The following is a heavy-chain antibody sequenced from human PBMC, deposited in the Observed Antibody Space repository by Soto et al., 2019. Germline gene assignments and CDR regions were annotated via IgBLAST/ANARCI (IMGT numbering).Heavy chain of an antibody. Sequence: ASVKVSCKASGYTFTSYAMHWVRQAPGQRLEWMGWINAGNGNTKYSQKFQGRVTITRDTSASTAYMELSSLRSEDTAVYYCARVVLGDYYGSGSYYPTYYYYGMDFWGQGTTVTVSS. CDR1: GYTFTSYA. D-gene: IGHD3-10*01. CDR2: INAGNGNT. J-gene: IGHJ6*02. V-gene: IGHV1-3*01. CDR3: ARVVLGDYYGSGSYYPTYYYYGMDF.